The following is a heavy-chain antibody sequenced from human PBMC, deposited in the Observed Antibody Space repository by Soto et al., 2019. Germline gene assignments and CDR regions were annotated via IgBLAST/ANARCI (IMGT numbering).Heavy chain of an antibody. CDR1: GYTFINYY. Sequence: SVKVSCKPFGYTFINYYIHWVRQAPGQGLEWMGIINPGGGSTLYSQKFQVRVTMTTDTSTSTVNMELSSLTSEDTAIYYCARGISGSLDYWGQGTLVTVSS. V-gene: IGHV1-46*01. D-gene: IGHD1-26*01. J-gene: IGHJ4*02. CDR3: ARGISGSLDY. CDR2: INPGGGST.